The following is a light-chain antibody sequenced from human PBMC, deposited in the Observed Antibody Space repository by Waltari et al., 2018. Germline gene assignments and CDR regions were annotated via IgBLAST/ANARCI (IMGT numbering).Light chain of an antibody. CDR1: QTIFSY. V-gene: IGKV1-39*01. CDR3: QQSYSAPRT. CDR2: SAS. Sequence: DIQMTQSPSSLSASAGDRVPITCRASQTIFSYLNWFQQTPGKAPALLTFSASSLQSGVTSRFSGSGSGPNFTLTISSLSPEDFAHYYCQQSYSAPRTFGQGTKV. J-gene: IGKJ1*01.